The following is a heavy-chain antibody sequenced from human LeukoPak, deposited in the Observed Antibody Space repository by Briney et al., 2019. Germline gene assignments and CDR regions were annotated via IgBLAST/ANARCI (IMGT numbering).Heavy chain of an antibody. D-gene: IGHD2-15*01. CDR1: GYTFTSYD. CDR3: ARGRGTSGSNRDFYYYYYMDV. V-gene: IGHV1-8*01. J-gene: IGHJ6*03. Sequence: GASVKVSCKASGYTFTSYDINWVRQATGQGLEWMGWMNPNSGNTGYAQKFQGRVTMTRNTSISTAYMELSSLRSEDTAVYYCARGRGTSGSNRDFYYYYYMDVWGKGTTVTVSS. CDR2: MNPNSGNT.